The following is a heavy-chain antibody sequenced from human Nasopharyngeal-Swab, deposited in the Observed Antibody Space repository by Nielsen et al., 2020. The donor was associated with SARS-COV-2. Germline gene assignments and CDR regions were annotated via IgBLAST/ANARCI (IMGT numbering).Heavy chain of an antibody. CDR2: IYYSGST. Sequence: SETLSLTCTVSGGSISSYYWSWIRQPPGKGLEWIGYIYYSGSTNYNPSLKSRVTISVDTSKNQFSLKLSSVTAADTAVYYCARFMPTVMATYWDYWGQGTLVTVSS. D-gene: IGHD5-18*01. CDR1: GGSISSYY. J-gene: IGHJ4*02. V-gene: IGHV4-59*01. CDR3: ARFMPTVMATYWDY.